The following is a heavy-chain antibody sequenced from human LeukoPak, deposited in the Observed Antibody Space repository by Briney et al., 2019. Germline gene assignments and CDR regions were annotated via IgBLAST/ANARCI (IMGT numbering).Heavy chain of an antibody. Sequence: PGGSLRLSWAASGFSFGSYGLHWVRQAPGMGPEGVAVISLDGTNEFYADSVQGRFTISRDNSKNTLYLQMSSLTAEDTAVYYCASLTSVVVPGSSINYMDVWGKGTTVTVSS. D-gene: IGHD2-2*01. J-gene: IGHJ6*03. CDR3: ASLTSVVVPGSSINYMDV. CDR1: GFSFGSYG. CDR2: ISLDGTNE. V-gene: IGHV3-30*15.